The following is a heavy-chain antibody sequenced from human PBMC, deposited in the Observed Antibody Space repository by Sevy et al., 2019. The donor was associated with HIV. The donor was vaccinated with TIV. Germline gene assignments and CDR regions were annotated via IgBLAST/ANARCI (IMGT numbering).Heavy chain of an antibody. CDR2: ISGSADNT. CDR3: AKDLVYCSGGSCSPYGAFDI. D-gene: IGHD2-15*01. Sequence: GGSLRLSCAASGFTFSSYAMSWVRQAPGKGLDWVSGISGSADNTYFSDSVKGRFTISRDNSKNTLYLQMNSLRAEDTAVYYCAKDLVYCSGGSCSPYGAFDIWGQGTMVTVSS. V-gene: IGHV3-23*01. CDR1: GFTFSSYA. J-gene: IGHJ3*02.